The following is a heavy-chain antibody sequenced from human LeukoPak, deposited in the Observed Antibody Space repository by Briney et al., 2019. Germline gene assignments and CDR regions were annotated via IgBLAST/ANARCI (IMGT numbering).Heavy chain of an antibody. J-gene: IGHJ4*02. V-gene: IGHV3-7*01. CDR1: GFRFSSYW. CDR2: IKYDGSEK. D-gene: IGHD3-10*01. CDR3: ARGHYQIEL. Sequence: GGSLRLSCAASGFRFSSYWMSWVRQAPGKGLEWVATIKYDGSEKYYADSVKGRFTISRDNSKNSLYVQMNSLRAEDTALYYCARGHYQIELWGQGTPVTVSS.